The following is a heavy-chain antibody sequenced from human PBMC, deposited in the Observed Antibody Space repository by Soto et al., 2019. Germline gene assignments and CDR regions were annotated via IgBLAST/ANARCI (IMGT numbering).Heavy chain of an antibody. CDR1: GFSVSDNY. CDR2: LYSDGRT. CDR3: GIVRRSTSWCFVY. D-gene: IGHD6-13*01. Sequence: GGSLRLSCAVSGFSVSDNYMIWVRQAAGKGLEWVSVLYSDGRTYYSGSVKGRFTISRDNSKNTLYLQMNRLRAEDTAIYYCGIVRRSTSWCFVYWCQTTQVSVST. V-gene: IGHV3-53*01. J-gene: IGHJ4*02.